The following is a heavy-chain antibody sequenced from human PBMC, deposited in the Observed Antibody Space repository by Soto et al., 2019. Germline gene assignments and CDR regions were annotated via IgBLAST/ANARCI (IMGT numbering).Heavy chain of an antibody. CDR2: ISAYNGNT. CDR3: ASGGMVAAASWSYGMSV. V-gene: IGHV1-18*04. CDR1: GYTLTSYC. J-gene: IGHJ6*02. D-gene: IGHD2-15*01. Sequence: ASVKVACKASGYTLTSYCIGCVRQAPGHGLEWMGWISAYNGNTNYAQKMQGRVTMTTDTTTSTAYMELSSLRSDDTAVNYCASGGMVAAASWSYGMSVSCQRATAIV.